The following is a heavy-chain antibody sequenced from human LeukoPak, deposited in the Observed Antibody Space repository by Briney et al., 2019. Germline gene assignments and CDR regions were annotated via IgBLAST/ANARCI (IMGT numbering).Heavy chain of an antibody. D-gene: IGHD1-1*01. Sequence: GGSLRLSCAASGFTFSSYSMNWVRQAPGKGLEWVSYISSSGSTIYYADSVKGRFTISRDNAKNSLYLQMNSLRAEDTAVYYCARDGGAWNLNYWGQGTLVTVSS. CDR1: GFTFSSYS. CDR2: ISSSGSTI. J-gene: IGHJ4*02. V-gene: IGHV3-48*04. CDR3: ARDGGAWNLNY.